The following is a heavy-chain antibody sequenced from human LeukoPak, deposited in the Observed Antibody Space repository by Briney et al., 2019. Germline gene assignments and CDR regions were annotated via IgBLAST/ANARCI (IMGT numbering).Heavy chain of an antibody. CDR1: GFAFSDYY. CDR3: ARAEALKFRDFDY. J-gene: IGHJ4*02. Sequence: GGSLRLSCAASGFAFSDYYISWVRQAPGKGLEWVSSITSSGSYIYYADSVKGRFTISRDNARNSLYLQMNSLRAEDTAIYYCARAEALKFRDFDYWGQGTLVTVSS. CDR2: ITSSGSYI. V-gene: IGHV3-21*01.